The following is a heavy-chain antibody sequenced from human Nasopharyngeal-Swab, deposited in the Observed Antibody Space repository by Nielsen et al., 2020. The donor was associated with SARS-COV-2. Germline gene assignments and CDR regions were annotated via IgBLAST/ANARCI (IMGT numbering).Heavy chain of an antibody. J-gene: IGHJ5*02. CDR2: IYTSGST. CDR1: GGSISSGSYY. CDR3: ARESGPGGWFDP. V-gene: IGHV4-61*02. Sequence: SETLSLTCTVSGGSISSGSYYWSLIRQPAGKGLEWIGRIYTSGSTNYNPSLKSRVTISVDTSKNQFSLKLSSVTAADTAVYYCARESGPGGWFDPWGQGTLVTVSS.